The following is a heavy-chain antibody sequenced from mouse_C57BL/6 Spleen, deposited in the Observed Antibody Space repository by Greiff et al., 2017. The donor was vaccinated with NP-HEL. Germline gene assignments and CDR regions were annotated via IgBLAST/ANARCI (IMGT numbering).Heavy chain of an antibody. V-gene: IGHV1-42*01. CDR1: GYSFTGYY. Sequence: VQLQQSGPELVKPGASVKISCKASGYSFTGYYMNWVKQSPEKSLEWIGEINPSTGGTTYNQKFKAKATLTVDKSSSTAYMQLKSLTSEDSAVYYCASNWAYWGQGTLVTVSA. J-gene: IGHJ3*01. CDR3: ASNWAY. CDR2: INPSTGGT. D-gene: IGHD4-1*01.